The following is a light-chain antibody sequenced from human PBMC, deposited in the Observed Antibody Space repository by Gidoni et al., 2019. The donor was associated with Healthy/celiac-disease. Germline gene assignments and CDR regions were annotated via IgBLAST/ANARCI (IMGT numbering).Light chain of an antibody. CDR1: QSISSY. V-gene: IGKV1-39*01. CDR2: AAS. Sequence: DIQMTQSPSSLSASVGDRVTITCRAHQSISSYLNWYQQKPGKAPKLLIYAASSLQSGVPSRLSGSGSGTDFTLTISSLHPEDFATYYCQQSYSTLWTFGQGTKVEIK. J-gene: IGKJ1*01. CDR3: QQSYSTLWT.